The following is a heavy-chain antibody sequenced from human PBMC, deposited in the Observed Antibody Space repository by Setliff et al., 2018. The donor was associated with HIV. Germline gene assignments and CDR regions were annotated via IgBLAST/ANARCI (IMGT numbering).Heavy chain of an antibody. CDR1: GGSISSGDYY. V-gene: IGHV4-31*03. Sequence: NPSETLSLTCTVSGGSISSGDYYWSWIRQRPGRGLEWIGYVYYSGSSYYSPSLKSRATISGDTSKNQFSLKLSSVTAADTAVYYCAREIRHCSGGRCPTGAGAFDIWGQGTMVTVSS. J-gene: IGHJ3*02. D-gene: IGHD2-15*01. CDR2: VYYSGSS. CDR3: AREIRHCSGGRCPTGAGAFDI.